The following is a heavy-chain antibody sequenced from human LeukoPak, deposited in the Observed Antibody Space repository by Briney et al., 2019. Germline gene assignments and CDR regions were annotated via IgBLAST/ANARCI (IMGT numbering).Heavy chain of an antibody. CDR1: GFTFSSYW. CDR2: IKSDGSST. J-gene: IGHJ4*02. CDR3: ARDSSSWYYDY. D-gene: IGHD6-13*01. Sequence: LPGGSLRLSCAASGFTFSSYWMHWVRHAPGKGLVWVSCIKSDGSSTTYADSVKGRFTISRDNAKNTLHLQMNSLRAEDTAVYYCARDSSSWYYDYWGQGTLVTVSS. V-gene: IGHV3-74*03.